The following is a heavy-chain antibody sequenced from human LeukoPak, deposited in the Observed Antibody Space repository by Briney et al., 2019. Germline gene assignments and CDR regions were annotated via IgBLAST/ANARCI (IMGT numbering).Heavy chain of an antibody. CDR2: IIPIFGTA. J-gene: IGHJ4*02. CDR1: GGTFSSYA. CDR3: AKEGLRWLQLYYFDY. Sequence: SVKVSCKASGGTFSSYAISWVRQAPGQGLEWMGGIIPIFGTANYAQKFQGRVTITADESTSTAYMELSSLRAEDTAVYYCAKEGLRWLQLYYFDYWGQGTLVTVSS. D-gene: IGHD5-24*01. V-gene: IGHV1-69*13.